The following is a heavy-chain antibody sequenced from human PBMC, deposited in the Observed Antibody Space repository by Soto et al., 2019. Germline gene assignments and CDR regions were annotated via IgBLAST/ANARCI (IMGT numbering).Heavy chain of an antibody. V-gene: IGHV1-3*01. D-gene: IGHD1-26*01. CDR3: ALGRFRQFRFLPRPIDY. Sequence: QVQLVQSGAEVKKPGASVKVSCKASGYTFTSYAMHWVRQAPGQRLEWMGWINAGNGNTKYSQKFQGRVTITRDTSASTAYMELSSLRSEDTAVYYCALGRFRQFRFLPRPIDYWGQGTLVTVSS. J-gene: IGHJ4*02. CDR1: GYTFTSYA. CDR2: INAGNGNT.